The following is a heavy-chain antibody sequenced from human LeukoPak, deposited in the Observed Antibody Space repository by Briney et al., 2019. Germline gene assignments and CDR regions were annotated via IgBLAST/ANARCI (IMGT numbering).Heavy chain of an antibody. V-gene: IGHV1-2*06. D-gene: IGHD4-11*01. CDR3: ARWATVTTQTYNWFDP. CDR1: GYTFTDYY. Sequence: ASVKVSCKSSGYTFTDYYMHWVRQAPGQGLEWMGRINPKSGGTNYAQNFQGRVTMTRNTSISTAYMELSRLRSDDTAVYYCARWATVTTQTYNWFDPWGQGTLVTVSS. J-gene: IGHJ5*02. CDR2: INPKSGGT.